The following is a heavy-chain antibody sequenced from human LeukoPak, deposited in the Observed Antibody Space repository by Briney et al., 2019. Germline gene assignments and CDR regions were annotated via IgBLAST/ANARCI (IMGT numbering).Heavy chain of an antibody. CDR3: AKEKKYYDILTGADY. Sequence: PGRSLRLSCAASGFTFSSYGMHWVRQAPGKGLEWVAVIWYDGSNKYYADSVKGRFTISRDNSKNTLYLQMNSLRAEDTAVYYCAKEKKYYDILTGADYWGQGTLATVSS. J-gene: IGHJ4*02. CDR2: IWYDGSNK. V-gene: IGHV3-33*06. CDR1: GFTFSSYG. D-gene: IGHD3-9*01.